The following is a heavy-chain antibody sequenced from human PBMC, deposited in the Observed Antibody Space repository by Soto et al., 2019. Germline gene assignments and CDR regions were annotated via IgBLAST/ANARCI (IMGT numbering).Heavy chain of an antibody. J-gene: IGHJ5*01. V-gene: IGHV3-21*01. D-gene: IGHD6-19*01. CDR2: ISSTSKYI. CDR3: ARALSSGWFDY. CDR1: GFTFSNYS. Sequence: EVQLVESGGGLVKPGGSLRVSCAASGFTFSNYSMNWVRQAPGKGLEWVSSISSTSKYIYYADSVKGRFTISRDNAKKSLYLQMNSLRAEDTAVYYCARALSSGWFDYWGQGTLVTVSA.